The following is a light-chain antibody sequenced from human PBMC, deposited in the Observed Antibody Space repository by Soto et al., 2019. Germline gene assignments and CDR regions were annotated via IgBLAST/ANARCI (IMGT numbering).Light chain of an antibody. J-gene: IGKJ2*01. V-gene: IGKV1-5*01. Sequence: DIQMTQSPSTLSPSVGDRVTITCRASQSFSSWLAWYQQKPGKAPKLLIYDASSLESGVPSRFSGSGSGTEFTLTISSLQPDDFATYYCQQYNSYSFGQGTKLEIK. CDR1: QSFSSW. CDR3: QQYNSYS. CDR2: DAS.